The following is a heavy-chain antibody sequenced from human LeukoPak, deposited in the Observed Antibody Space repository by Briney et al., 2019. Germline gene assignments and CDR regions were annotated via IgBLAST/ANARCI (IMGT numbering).Heavy chain of an antibody. J-gene: IGHJ5*02. D-gene: IGHD4/OR15-4a*01. CDR3: ARGYANSGWFDP. CDR2: INAGNGNT. V-gene: IGHV1-3*03. Sequence: ASVKVSCRASGYTFTSYAMHWVRQAPGQRLEWMGWINAGNGNTKYSQEFQGRVTITRDTSASTAYMELSSLRSEDMAVYYCARGYANSGWFDPWGQGTLVTVSS. CDR1: GYTFTSYA.